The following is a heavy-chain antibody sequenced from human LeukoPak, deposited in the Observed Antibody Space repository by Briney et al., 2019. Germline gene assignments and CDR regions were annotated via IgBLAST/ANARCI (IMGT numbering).Heavy chain of an antibody. V-gene: IGHV3-74*01. Sequence: SHINTGGTTPIYADSVKGRFTISRDNAKNTLYLQMNGLRAEDTAVYYCARPRGYDTRDFDYWGQGALVTVSS. CDR3: ARPRGYDTRDFDY. J-gene: IGHJ4*02. D-gene: IGHD3-22*01. CDR2: INTGGTTP.